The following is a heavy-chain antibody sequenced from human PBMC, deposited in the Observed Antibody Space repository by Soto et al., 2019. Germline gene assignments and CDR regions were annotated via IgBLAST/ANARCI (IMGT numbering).Heavy chain of an antibody. J-gene: IGHJ5*02. V-gene: IGHV3-30*18. CDR3: AKDNCISTSCYRLYNWFDP. CDR1: GFTFSSYG. D-gene: IGHD2-2*01. CDR2: IAYDGSNK. Sequence: PGGSLRLSCVASGFTFSSYGMHWVRQAPGKGLEWVAVIAYDGSNKYYADSVKGRFTISRDNSKNTLYLQMNSLRAEDTAVYYCAKDNCISTSCYRLYNWFDPWGRGTLVTVSS.